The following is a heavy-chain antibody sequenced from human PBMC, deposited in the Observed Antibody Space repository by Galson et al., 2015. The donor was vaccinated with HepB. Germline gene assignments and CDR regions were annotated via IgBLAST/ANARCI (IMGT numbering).Heavy chain of an antibody. CDR3: ARAARWLDP. CDR2: ISDDGHTI. V-gene: IGHV3-11*01. CDR1: GFTFSDYS. J-gene: IGHJ5*02. Sequence: SLRLSCAASGFTFSDYSMSWIRQAPGKRLEWISYISDDGHTIYYGDSVKGRFTISRDNAMNSLSLQMNSLRVEDTAIYYCARAARWLDPRGQGTLVTVSS.